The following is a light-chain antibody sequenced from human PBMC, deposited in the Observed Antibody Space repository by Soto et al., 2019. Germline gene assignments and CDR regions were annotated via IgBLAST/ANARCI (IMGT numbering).Light chain of an antibody. CDR1: QTISTW. Sequence: DIQMTQSPSTLSASVGDRVTITCRASQTISTWVAWYQQKPGKAPKVLIYKASSLQSGVPSRFSGSGFGTEFTLTISSLQPDDFATYSCQRYDSYPLRFGGGTKVEIK. J-gene: IGKJ4*01. V-gene: IGKV1-5*03. CDR2: KAS. CDR3: QRYDSYPLR.